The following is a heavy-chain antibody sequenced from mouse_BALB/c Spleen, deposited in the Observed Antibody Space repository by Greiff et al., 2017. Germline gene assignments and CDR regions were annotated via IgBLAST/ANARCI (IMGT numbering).Heavy chain of an antibody. Sequence: EVQLQQSGAELVRPGALVKLSCKASGFNIKDYYMHWVKQRPEQGLEWIGWIDPENGNTIYDPKFQGKASITADTSSNTAYLQLSSLTSEDTAVYYCASPPGSSSFAYWGQGTLVTVSA. CDR3: ASPPGSSSFAY. V-gene: IGHV14-1*02. CDR1: GFNIKDYY. CDR2: IDPENGNT. D-gene: IGHD1-1*01. J-gene: IGHJ3*01.